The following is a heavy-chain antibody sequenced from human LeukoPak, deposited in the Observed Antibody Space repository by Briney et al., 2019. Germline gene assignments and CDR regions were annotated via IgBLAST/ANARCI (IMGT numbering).Heavy chain of an antibody. CDR1: GYTFTSYD. D-gene: IGHD5-12*01. Sequence: ASVNVSCKASGYTFTSYDISWVRQAPGQGLEWMGWISGYNGITNYAQKLQGRVTMTTDTSTSTAYMELRSLISDDTAVYYCARDQDIGAHIDCWGQGTLVTVSS. J-gene: IGHJ4*02. CDR3: ARDQDIGAHIDC. CDR2: ISGYNGIT. V-gene: IGHV1-18*01.